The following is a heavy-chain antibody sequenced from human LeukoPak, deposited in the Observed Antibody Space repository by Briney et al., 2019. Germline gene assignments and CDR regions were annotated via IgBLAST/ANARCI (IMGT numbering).Heavy chain of an antibody. V-gene: IGHV4-34*01. CDR2: INHSGST. CDR3: ARGYGDYVGY. Sequence: KPSETLSLXCAVYGGSFSGYYWSWIRQPPGKGLEWIGEINHSGSTNYNPSLKSRVTISVDTSKNQFSLKLSSVTAADTAVYYCARGYGDYVGYWGQGTLVTVSS. D-gene: IGHD4-17*01. J-gene: IGHJ4*02. CDR1: GGSFSGYY.